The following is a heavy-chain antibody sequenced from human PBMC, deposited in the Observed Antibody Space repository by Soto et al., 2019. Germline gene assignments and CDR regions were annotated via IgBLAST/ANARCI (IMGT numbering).Heavy chain of an antibody. V-gene: IGHV3-74*01. CDR2: LQTDGSHP. CDR1: GFTFNYYW. D-gene: IGHD2-21*02. J-gene: IGHJ4*02. CDR3: ARGGDPDH. Sequence: EVQLVESGGGLVQPGGSLRLSCVASGFTFNYYWMHWVRQAPGKGLMWVSRLQTDGSHPDYADSVKGRFTVSRANAQNTLSPQMTDQSTEDTAVYNCARGGDPDHWGQGTLVTVPS.